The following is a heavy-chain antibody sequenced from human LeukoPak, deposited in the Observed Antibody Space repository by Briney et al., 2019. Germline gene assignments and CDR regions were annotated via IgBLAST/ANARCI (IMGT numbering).Heavy chain of an antibody. Sequence: GGSLRLSCAASKFTFSTYWMSWVRQAPGKGLEWVAYMNQLGNEKNYLDSVKGRFTISRDNAKNSLYLQMTSLRAEDTAVYYCVRGTYYYEFWGQGTLVTISS. V-gene: IGHV3-7*04. CDR2: MNQLGNEK. J-gene: IGHJ4*02. CDR3: VRGTYYYEF. CDR1: KFTFSTYW. D-gene: IGHD3-16*01.